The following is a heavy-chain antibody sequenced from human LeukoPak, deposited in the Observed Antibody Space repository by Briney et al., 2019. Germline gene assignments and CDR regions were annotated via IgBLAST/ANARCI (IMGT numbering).Heavy chain of an antibody. V-gene: IGHV1-69*05. CDR1: GGTFSSYA. CDR2: IIPIFGTA. D-gene: IGHD3-22*01. J-gene: IGHJ1*01. Sequence: SVKVSCKASGGTFSSYAISWVRQAPGQGLEWMGGIIPIFGTANYAQKFQGRVTITTDESTSTAYMELSSLRSEDTAVYYCARETQGYYDSSGYLQHWGQGTLVTVSS. CDR3: ARETQGYYDSSGYLQH.